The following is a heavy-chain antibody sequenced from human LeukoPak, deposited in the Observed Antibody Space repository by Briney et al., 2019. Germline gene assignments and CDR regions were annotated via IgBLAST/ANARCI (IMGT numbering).Heavy chain of an antibody. CDR2: ISYDGSNK. CDR1: GFTFSSYA. CDR3: AREGYYGSGSYLPYYYYGMDV. J-gene: IGHJ6*02. D-gene: IGHD3-10*01. Sequence: GGSLRLSCAASGFTFSSYAMHWVRQAPGKGLEWVAVISYDGSNKYYADSVKGRFTISRDSSKNTLYLQMNSLRAEDTAVYYCAREGYYGSGSYLPYYYYGMDVWGQGTAVTVSS. V-gene: IGHV3-30-3*01.